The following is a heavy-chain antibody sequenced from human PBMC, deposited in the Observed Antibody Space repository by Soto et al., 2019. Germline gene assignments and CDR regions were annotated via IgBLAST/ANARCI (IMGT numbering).Heavy chain of an antibody. Sequence: AQLVESGGGLVQPGGSLRLSCAASGFTFSNYWMHWVRQVPGQGPVWVSRLNRDGSRTDYAVSVRGRFTIFRDNARNTLYLQMNSLRAEDTAMYYCARDLGGAGSYWGQGTLVTVSS. J-gene: IGHJ4*02. V-gene: IGHV3-74*01. CDR2: LNRDGSRT. D-gene: IGHD1-26*01. CDR3: ARDLGGAGSY. CDR1: GFTFSNYW.